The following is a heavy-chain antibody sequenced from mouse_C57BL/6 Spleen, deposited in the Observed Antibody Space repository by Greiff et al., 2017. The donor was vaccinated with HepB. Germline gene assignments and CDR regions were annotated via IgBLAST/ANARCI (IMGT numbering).Heavy chain of an antibody. CDR2: IRNKANGYTT. D-gene: IGHD1-1*01. V-gene: IGHV7-3*01. J-gene: IGHJ2*01. CDR3: ARYYYGSSPHFDY. Sequence: EVQLVESGGGLVQPGGSLSLSCAASGFTFTDYYMSWVRQPPGKALEWLGFIRNKANGYTTEYSASVKGRFTISRDNSQSILYLQMNALRAEDSATYYCARYYYGSSPHFDYWGQGTTLTVSS. CDR1: GFTFTDYY.